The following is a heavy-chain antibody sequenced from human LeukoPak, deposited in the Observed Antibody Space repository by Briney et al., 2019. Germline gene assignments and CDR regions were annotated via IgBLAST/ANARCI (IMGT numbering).Heavy chain of an antibody. CDR1: GYTFTSYY. CDR2: INPSGGST. V-gene: IGHV1-46*01. Sequence: ASVKVSCKASGYTFTSYYMHWVRQAPGQGLEWMGIINPSGGSTSYAQKFQGRVTITADKSTSTAYMELSSLRSEDTAVYYCARGYSSSSFDYYYYMDVWGKGTTVTVSS. D-gene: IGHD6-13*01. J-gene: IGHJ6*03. CDR3: ARGYSSSSFDYYYYMDV.